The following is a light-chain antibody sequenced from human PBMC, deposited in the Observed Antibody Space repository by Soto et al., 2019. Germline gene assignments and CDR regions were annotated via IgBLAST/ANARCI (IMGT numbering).Light chain of an antibody. CDR2: DAS. CDR3: QQYNTFWT. J-gene: IGKJ1*01. Sequence: DIQMTQSPSTLSASVGDRVTITCRASQGIANDLSWYQQKPGRAPKLLIYDASTLQGGVPSRFRGSGSGAEFILTISTLQPDDFASYDCQQYNTFWTFGQGTKVEIK. V-gene: IGKV1-5*01. CDR1: QGIAND.